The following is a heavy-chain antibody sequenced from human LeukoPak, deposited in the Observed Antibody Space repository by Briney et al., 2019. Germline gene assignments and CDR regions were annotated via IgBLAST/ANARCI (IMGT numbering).Heavy chain of an antibody. CDR1: GFSFSTSG. D-gene: IGHD3-10*01. CDR3: AGPLGSPYFHH. J-gene: IGHJ1*01. V-gene: IGHV3-48*01. Sequence: GGSLRLSCAASGFSFSTSGMNWVRQAPGKGLEWVSYIDTSSTTKNYADSVKGRFTISRDNAKNSLYVQMNSLRVEDTAVYYCAGPLGSPYFHHWGQGTLVTVSS. CDR2: IDTSSTTK.